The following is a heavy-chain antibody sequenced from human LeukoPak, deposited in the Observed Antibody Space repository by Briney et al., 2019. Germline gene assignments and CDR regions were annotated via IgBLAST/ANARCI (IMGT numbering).Heavy chain of an antibody. Sequence: GRSLRLSCAASGFTFSSYGMNWVRQAPGKGLEWVSGISGDAGRTYYADSVKGRFTIYRDNSKNTLYLQMNSLRAEDTAVFYCAKDRDDYVWGSYLGAFDIWGQGTMVTVSS. V-gene: IGHV3-23*01. CDR2: ISGDAGRT. CDR3: AKDRDDYVWGSYLGAFDI. CDR1: GFTFSSYG. J-gene: IGHJ3*02. D-gene: IGHD3-16*01.